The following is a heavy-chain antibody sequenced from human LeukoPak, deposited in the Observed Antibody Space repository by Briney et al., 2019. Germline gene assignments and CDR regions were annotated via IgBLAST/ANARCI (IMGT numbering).Heavy chain of an antibody. CDR2: IYYSGST. V-gene: IGHV4-59*01. J-gene: IGHJ4*02. CDR3: ARTVDTAMEYCFDY. D-gene: IGHD5-18*01. Sequence: SETLSLTCTVSGGSISSYYWSWIRQPPGKGLEWIGYIYYSGSTNYNPSLKSRVTISVDTSKNQFSLKLSSVTAADTAVYYCARTVDTAMEYCFDYWGQGTLVTVSS. CDR1: GGSISSYY.